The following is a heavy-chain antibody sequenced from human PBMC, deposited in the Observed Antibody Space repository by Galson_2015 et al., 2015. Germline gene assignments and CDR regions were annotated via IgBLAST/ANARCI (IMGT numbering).Heavy chain of an antibody. CDR1: GGSISSYY. CDR3: ATSDSYGYYAIDY. V-gene: IGHV4-59*01. Sequence: SLTCTVSGGSISSYYWSWIRQPPGKGLAWIGYIYYSGSTNYNPSLKSRVTISVDTSKNQFSLKLSSVTAADTAVYYCATSDSYGYYAIDYWGQGTLVTVSS. D-gene: IGHD5-18*01. J-gene: IGHJ4*02. CDR2: IYYSGST.